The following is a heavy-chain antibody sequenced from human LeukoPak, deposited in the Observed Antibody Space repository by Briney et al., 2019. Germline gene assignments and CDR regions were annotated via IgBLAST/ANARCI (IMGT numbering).Heavy chain of an antibody. V-gene: IGHV3-23*01. CDR2: ITISGGTT. CDR3: ARADY. J-gene: IGHJ4*02. Sequence: PGGSLRLSCTASGFTFSSFAMSWVRQAPGKGLEWVSSITISGGTTDYADSVKGRFTISRDNFKNTLYLQMNSLRAEDTAVYYCARADYWGQGTLVTVSS. CDR1: GFTFSSFA.